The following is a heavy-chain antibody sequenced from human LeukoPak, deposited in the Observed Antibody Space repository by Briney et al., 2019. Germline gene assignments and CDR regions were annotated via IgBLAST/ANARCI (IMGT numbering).Heavy chain of an antibody. V-gene: IGHV4-59*01. CDR3: ARGASDYDILTGYIPAPFDY. CDR2: ILYGGNT. CDR1: SGSISGYY. D-gene: IGHD3-9*01. Sequence: SETLSLTCTVSSGSISGYYWSWIRQPPGKGLECIGYILYGGNTNYNPSLKSRVTISVDTSKNQFSLKLNSVTAADTAVYYCARGASDYDILTGYIPAPFDYWGQGTLATVSS. J-gene: IGHJ4*02.